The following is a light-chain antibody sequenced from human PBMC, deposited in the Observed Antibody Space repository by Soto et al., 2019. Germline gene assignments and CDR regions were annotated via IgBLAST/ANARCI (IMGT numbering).Light chain of an antibody. CDR3: HQYDNSPLT. CDR1: QSVSSSY. V-gene: IGKV3-20*01. CDR2: GAS. J-gene: IGKJ4*01. Sequence: EIVLTQSPGTLSLSPGERATLSCRASQSVSSSYLAWYQQKPGQDPRLLIYGASSRATGIPDRFSGSGSGTDFTLTISRLEPEDFAVYYCHQYDNSPLTFGGGTKGEIK.